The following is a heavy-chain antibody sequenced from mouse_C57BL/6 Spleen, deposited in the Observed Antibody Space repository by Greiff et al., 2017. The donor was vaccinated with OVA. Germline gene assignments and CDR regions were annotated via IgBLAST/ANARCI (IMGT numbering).Heavy chain of an antibody. CDR3: ARDSSGAFAY. J-gene: IGHJ3*01. CDR2: IYPGDGDT. Sequence: VQLQQSGPELVKPGASVKISCKASGYAFSSSWMNWVKQRPGKGLEWIGRIYPGDGDTNYNGKFKGKATLTAGKSSSTAYMRLSSLTSEDSAVYFCARDSSGAFAYWGQGTLVTVSA. V-gene: IGHV1-82*01. CDR1: GYAFSSSW. D-gene: IGHD3-2*02.